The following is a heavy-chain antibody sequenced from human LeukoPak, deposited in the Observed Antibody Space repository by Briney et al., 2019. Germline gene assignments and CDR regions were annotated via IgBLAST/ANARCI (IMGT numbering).Heavy chain of an antibody. CDR3: ARGYSSPSDAFDI. Sequence: GGSLRLSCAASGFTFSDYYMSWLRQAPGKGLEWVSYISSSSYTNYADSVKGRFTISRDNTKNSLYLQMNSLRVEDTAVYYCARGYSSPSDAFDIWGQGTMVTVSS. V-gene: IGHV3-11*05. CDR2: ISSSSYT. CDR1: GFTFSDYY. D-gene: IGHD6-13*01. J-gene: IGHJ3*02.